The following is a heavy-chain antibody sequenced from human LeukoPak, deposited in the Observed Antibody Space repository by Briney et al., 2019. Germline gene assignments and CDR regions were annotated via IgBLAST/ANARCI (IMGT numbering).Heavy chain of an antibody. CDR1: GFTFSSYS. CDR3: AKGREYYYDSSGYQTYFDY. CDR2: ISYDGSNK. J-gene: IGHJ4*02. Sequence: GGSLRLSCAASGFTFSSYSMHWVRQAPGKGLEWAAVISYDGSNKYYADSVKGRFTISRDNSKNTLYLQMNSLRAEDTAVYYCAKGREYYYDSSGYQTYFDYWGQGTLVTVSS. D-gene: IGHD3-22*01. V-gene: IGHV3-30*18.